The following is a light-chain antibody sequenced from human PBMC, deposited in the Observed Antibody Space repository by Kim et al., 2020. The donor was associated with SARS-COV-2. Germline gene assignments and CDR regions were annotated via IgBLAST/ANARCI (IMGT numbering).Light chain of an antibody. Sequence: SASVGDRVTMTSRASQTIDIWLAWYQQKPGKAPKLLIYTAATLQNGVPSRFSGSKSGTEFTLTISSLQPDDFATYYCQHYNGYPLTFGGGTKLEI. CDR3: QHYNGYPLT. CDR2: TAA. J-gene: IGKJ4*01. V-gene: IGKV1-5*03. CDR1: QTIDIW.